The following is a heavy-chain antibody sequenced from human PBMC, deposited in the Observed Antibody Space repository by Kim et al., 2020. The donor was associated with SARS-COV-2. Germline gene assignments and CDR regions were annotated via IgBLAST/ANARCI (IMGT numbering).Heavy chain of an antibody. J-gene: IGHJ4*02. V-gene: IGHV1-18*04. CDR1: GYTFTSYG. D-gene: IGHD3-10*01. CDR3: ARRGNYYYGSGSYLGDPREASDY. CDR2: ISSYDGNT. Sequence: ASVKVSCKASGYTFTSYGISWVRQAPGQGLAWMGWISSYDGNTNYAQKLQGRVTMTTDTSTSTAYMELRSLRSDDTAVYYCARRGNYYYGSGSYLGDPREASDYWGQGTLVTVSS.